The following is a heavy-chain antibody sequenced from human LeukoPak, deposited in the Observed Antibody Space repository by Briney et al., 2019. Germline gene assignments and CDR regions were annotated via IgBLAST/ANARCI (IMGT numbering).Heavy chain of an antibody. CDR3: ARGGGYYAIDY. V-gene: IGHV3-53*01. J-gene: IGHJ4*02. CDR1: GFTVSNNY. Sequence: GGSLRLSCAASGFTVSNNYMNWVRQAPGKGLEWVSVLYSDDTTYYADSVKGRFTISRDNSKNTLYLQMNNLRAEDTAVYYCARGGGYYAIDYWGQGTLVTVSS. CDR2: LYSDDTT. D-gene: IGHD1-26*01.